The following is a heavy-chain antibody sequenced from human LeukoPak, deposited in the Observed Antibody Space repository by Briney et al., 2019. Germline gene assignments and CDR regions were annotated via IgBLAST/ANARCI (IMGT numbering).Heavy chain of an antibody. J-gene: IGHJ4*02. CDR1: GFTVSSNY. CDR2: IYSGGST. D-gene: IGHD5-18*01. V-gene: IGHV3-53*01. Sequence: GGSLRLSCAASGFTVSSNYMSWVRQAPGKGLEWVSVIYSGGSTYYADSVKGRFTISRDNAKNSLYLQMNSLRAEDTAVYYCARDPGYSYDFDYWGQGTLVTVSS. CDR3: ARDPGYSYDFDY.